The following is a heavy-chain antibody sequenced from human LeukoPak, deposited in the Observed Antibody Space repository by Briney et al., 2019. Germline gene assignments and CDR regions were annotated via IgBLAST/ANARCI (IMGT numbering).Heavy chain of an antibody. V-gene: IGHV1-69*05. D-gene: IGHD5-24*01. CDR2: IIPIFGTA. CDR1: GGTFSSYA. CDR3: ARGRWLQHGYLDY. Sequence: ASVKVSCKASGGTFSSYAISWVRQAPGQGLEWMGRIIPIFGTANYAQKFQGRVTITTDESTSTAYMELSSLRSEDTAVYYCARGRWLQHGYLDYCGQGTLVTVSS. J-gene: IGHJ4*02.